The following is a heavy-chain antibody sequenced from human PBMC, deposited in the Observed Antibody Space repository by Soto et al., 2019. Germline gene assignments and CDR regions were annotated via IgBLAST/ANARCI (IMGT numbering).Heavy chain of an antibody. CDR3: ARGQWSMLKPYYYGSGSPSWFDP. CDR1: GHTFTSYY. V-gene: IGHV1-46*03. Sequence: GASVKVSCKASGHTFTSYYMHWVRQAPGQGLEWMGIINPSGGSTSYAQKFQGRVTMTRDTSTSTVYMELSSLRSEDTAVYYCARGQWSMLKPYYYGSGSPSWFDPWGQGTLVTVSS. J-gene: IGHJ5*02. CDR2: INPSGGST. D-gene: IGHD3-10*01.